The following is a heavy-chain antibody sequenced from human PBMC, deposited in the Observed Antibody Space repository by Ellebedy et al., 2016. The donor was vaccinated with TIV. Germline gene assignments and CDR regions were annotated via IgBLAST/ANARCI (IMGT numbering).Heavy chain of an antibody. D-gene: IGHD2-15*01. CDR2: IYTSGST. CDR3: ARGYCSGGSCHFDY. V-gene: IGHV4-4*07. Sequence: SETLSLTXTVSGVSISSYYWSWIRQPAGKGLEWIGRIYTSGSTNYNPSLKSRVTMSVDTSKNQFSLKLSSVTAADTAVYYSARGYCSGGSCHFDYWGQGTLVTVSS. CDR1: GVSISSYY. J-gene: IGHJ4*02.